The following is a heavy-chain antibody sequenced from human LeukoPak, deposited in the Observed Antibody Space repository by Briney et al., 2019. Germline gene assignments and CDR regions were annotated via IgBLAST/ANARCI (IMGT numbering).Heavy chain of an antibody. Sequence: GGSLRLSCAASGFTFSSYWMHWVRQAAGKGMVWVSRINTDGSTTSYAGSVKGRFTISRDNAKNTLYLQMNSLRADDTAVYYCARDPSYSIYYYMDVWGKGTTVTVSS. CDR2: INTDGSTT. V-gene: IGHV3-74*01. J-gene: IGHJ6*03. CDR1: GFTFSSYW. CDR3: ARDPSYSIYYYMDV. D-gene: IGHD4-11*01.